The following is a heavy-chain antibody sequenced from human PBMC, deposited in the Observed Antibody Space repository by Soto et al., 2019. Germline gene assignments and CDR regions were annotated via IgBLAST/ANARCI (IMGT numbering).Heavy chain of an antibody. D-gene: IGHD3-22*01. CDR2: IYSGGST. Sequence: EVQLVETGGGLTQPGGSLRLSCAASGFTVSSNYMSWVRQAPGKGLEWVSVIYSGGSTYYADSVKGRFTISRDNSKNTLYLQMNSLRAEDTAVYYCARSLYDSSGSYYFDYWGQGTLVTVSS. V-gene: IGHV3-53*02. J-gene: IGHJ4*02. CDR3: ARSLYDSSGSYYFDY. CDR1: GFTVSSNY.